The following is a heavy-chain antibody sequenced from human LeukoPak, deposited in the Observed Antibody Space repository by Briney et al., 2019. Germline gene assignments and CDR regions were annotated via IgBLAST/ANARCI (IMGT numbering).Heavy chain of an antibody. CDR2: IIAILGIA. CDR1: GGTFSSYA. CDR3: AREGSAFDY. J-gene: IGHJ4*02. V-gene: IGHV1-69*04. Sequence: AVKVSCKASGGTFSSYAISWVRQAPGQGLEWMGRIIAILGIANYAQKFQGRVTITADKSTSTAYMELSSLRSEDTAVYYCAREGSAFDYWGQGTLVTVS. D-gene: IGHD6-25*01.